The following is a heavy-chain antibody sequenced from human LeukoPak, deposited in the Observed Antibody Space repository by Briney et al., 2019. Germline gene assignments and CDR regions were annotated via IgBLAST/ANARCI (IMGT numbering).Heavy chain of an antibody. J-gene: IGHJ4*02. V-gene: IGHV1-18*01. CDR1: GYTFTNYG. D-gene: IGHD2-15*01. CDR2: ISAYNGDT. Sequence: ASVKVSRKASGYTFTNYGISWVRQAPGQGLEWMGWISAYNGDTNYAQNLQGRVTMTTDTSTSTAYMDLSSLRSDDTAVYYCAREIYGRFDNWGQGTLVTVSS. CDR3: AREIYGRFDN.